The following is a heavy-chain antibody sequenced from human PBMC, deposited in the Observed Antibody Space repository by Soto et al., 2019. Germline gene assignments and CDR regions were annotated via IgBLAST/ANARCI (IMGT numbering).Heavy chain of an antibody. CDR3: ARDKVEMPTIFDY. D-gene: IGHD2-15*01. CDR2: ISGYNGNT. Sequence: ASVKVSCKASGYTFASHCISWLRQAPGQGLEWVGWISGYNGNTNYAQKIQGRVTMTTDTSTSTVYMELRSLRSDDSAVYYCARDKVEMPTIFDYWGQGTLV. V-gene: IGHV1-18*04. CDR1: GYTFASHC. J-gene: IGHJ4*02.